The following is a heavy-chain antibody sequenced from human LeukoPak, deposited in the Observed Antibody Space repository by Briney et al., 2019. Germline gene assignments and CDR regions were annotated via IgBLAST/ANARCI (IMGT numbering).Heavy chain of an antibody. D-gene: IGHD3-16*01. J-gene: IGHJ4*02. Sequence: SETLSLTCTVSGYSISSGHFWSWIRQPPGKGLEGIGGIYGSGTTYYDPPLRSRVSISANTSKNHFSLELSSVTAADTAVYYCASVGGGSPYWGQGTLVTVSS. CDR2: IYGSGTT. CDR1: GYSISSGHF. CDR3: ASVGGGSPY. V-gene: IGHV4-38-2*02.